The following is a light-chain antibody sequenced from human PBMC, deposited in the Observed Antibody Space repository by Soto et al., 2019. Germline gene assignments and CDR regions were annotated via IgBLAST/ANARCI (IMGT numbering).Light chain of an antibody. CDR3: QQYNNWPRT. Sequence: EIVMTQSPATLSVSPGERATLSCRASQSVSSNLAWYQQKPGQAPRLLIYGASTRATGIPARFSGSGSGTEFTLTISSLQSEDFAVHYSQQYNNWPRTSGQGTKVDIK. CDR1: QSVSSN. V-gene: IGKV3-15*01. CDR2: GAS. J-gene: IGKJ1*01.